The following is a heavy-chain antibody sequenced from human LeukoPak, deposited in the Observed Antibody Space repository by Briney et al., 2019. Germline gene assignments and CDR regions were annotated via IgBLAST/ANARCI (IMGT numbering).Heavy chain of an antibody. D-gene: IGHD3-3*01. CDR3: ARDVPDFWSGFDS. CDR2: ISGNDGDT. Sequence: GASVKVSCKAFGYPFTTYGLSWVRQAPGQGLEWMGQISGNDGDTNYAQRFQGRLTMTTDTATSTAYMELTSVKSDDTAVYYCARDVPDFWSGFDSWGQGTLVTVSP. V-gene: IGHV1-18*01. J-gene: IGHJ4*02. CDR1: GYPFTTYG.